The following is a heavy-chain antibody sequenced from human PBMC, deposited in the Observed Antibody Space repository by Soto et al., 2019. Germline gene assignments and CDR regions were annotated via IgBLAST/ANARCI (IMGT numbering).Heavy chain of an antibody. V-gene: IGHV4-4*02. J-gene: IGHJ4*02. CDR1: GDSGSNNKG. CDR3: AKNGDYVLEY. Sequence: SETLSLTCAVSGDSGSNNKGWSWVRLSPGKGLEWIGEVFRSGDTNYNPSLKRRVTISMDKSKNEFLLQLKSVTAADTAMYYCAKNGDYVLEYWGQGTLVTSPQ. CDR2: VFRSGDT. D-gene: IGHD4-17*01.